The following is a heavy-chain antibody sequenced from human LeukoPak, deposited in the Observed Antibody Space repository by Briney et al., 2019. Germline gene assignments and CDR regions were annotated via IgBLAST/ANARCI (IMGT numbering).Heavy chain of an antibody. CDR3: ARDLSPVVRASPMGY. V-gene: IGHV3-20*04. CDR1: GFTFGDYA. D-gene: IGHD3-10*01. J-gene: IGHJ4*02. Sequence: GGSLRLSCAASGFTFGDYAMSWVRQAPGKGLEWVSGITSNGGSIAYADSVKGRFTISRDNAKNSLYLQMNSLRAEDTAVYYCARDLSPVVRASPMGYWGQGTPVTVSS. CDR2: ITSNGGSI.